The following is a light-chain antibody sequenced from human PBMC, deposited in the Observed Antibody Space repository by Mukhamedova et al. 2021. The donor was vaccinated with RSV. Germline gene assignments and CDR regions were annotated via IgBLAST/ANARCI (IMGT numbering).Light chain of an antibody. CDR1: QAISTW. CDR3: QQYDSYLYT. Sequence: VTITCRASQAISTWLAWYQQKPGKAPKLLMYKASTLESGVPSRFSGSGSGTDFTLTISNVQPDDLATYYCQQYDSYLYTFGQGT. CDR2: KAS. J-gene: IGKJ2*01. V-gene: IGKV1-5*03.